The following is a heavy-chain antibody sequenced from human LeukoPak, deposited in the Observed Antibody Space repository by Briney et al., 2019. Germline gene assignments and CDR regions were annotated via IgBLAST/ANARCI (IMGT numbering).Heavy chain of an antibody. CDR1: GFTFSSYG. V-gene: IGHV3-48*04. D-gene: IGHD1-26*01. J-gene: IGHJ6*02. CDR3: ARDGKRVATQFYYYGIDL. CDR2: ISSSSSTI. Sequence: GGSLRLSCAASGFTFSSYGMHWVRQAPGKGLEWVSYISSSSSTIYYADSVKGRFTISRDNAKNSLYLQMNSLRAEDTAVYYCARDGKRVATQFYYYGIDLWGQGTTVTVSS.